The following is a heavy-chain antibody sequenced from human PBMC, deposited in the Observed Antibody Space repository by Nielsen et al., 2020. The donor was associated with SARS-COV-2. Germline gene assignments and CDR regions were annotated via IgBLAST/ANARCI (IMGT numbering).Heavy chain of an antibody. J-gene: IGHJ4*02. CDR3: ARDLWWELPDF. CDR1: GYTFTNYG. CDR2: ISASSGNT. V-gene: IGHV1-18*01. Sequence: ASVKVSCKASGYTFTNYGITWVRQATGQGLEILGWISASSGNTNYAPKLLGRVTMTTDTSTSTAYIELRSLTYADTAVYYCARDLWWELPDFWGQGTLVTVSS. D-gene: IGHD1-26*01.